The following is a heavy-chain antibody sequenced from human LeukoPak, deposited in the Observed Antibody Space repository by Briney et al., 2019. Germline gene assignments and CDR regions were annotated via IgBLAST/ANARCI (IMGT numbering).Heavy chain of an antibody. J-gene: IGHJ3*02. V-gene: IGHV1-24*01. CDR3: ATDNQSKYLMEAFDI. CDR2: FDPEDGET. Sequence: ASVEVSCKVSGYTLTELSMHWVRQAPGKGLEWMGGFDPEDGETIFAQKFQGRVTMTEDTSTDTAYMELSSLRSEDTAVYYCATDNQSKYLMEAFDIWGQGTMVTVSS. CDR1: GYTLTELS. D-gene: IGHD2-8*01.